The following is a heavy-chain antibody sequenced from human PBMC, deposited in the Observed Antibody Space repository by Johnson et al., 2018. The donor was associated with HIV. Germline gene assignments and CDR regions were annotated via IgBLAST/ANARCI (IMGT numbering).Heavy chain of an antibody. CDR2: ISGSGGST. J-gene: IGHJ3*02. V-gene: IGHV3-23*04. CDR3: TRAEWHDAFDI. Sequence: VQLVESGGGLVQPGGSLRLSCAASGFTFSSYAMSWVRQAPGKGLEWVSGISGSGGSTYYADSVKGRFTISRDNSKNTLFLQMNSLKTEDTAVYYCTRAEWHDAFDIWGQGTMVTVSS. CDR1: GFTFSSYA. D-gene: IGHD1-14*01.